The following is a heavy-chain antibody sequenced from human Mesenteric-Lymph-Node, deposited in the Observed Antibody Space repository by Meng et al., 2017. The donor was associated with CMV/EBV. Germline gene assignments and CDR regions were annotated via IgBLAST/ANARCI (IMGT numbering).Heavy chain of an antibody. Sequence: SGYTFTSYDIIWVRQATGQGLAWMGWMNPNSGNTGYAQKFQGRVTMTRNTSISTAYMELSSLRSEDTAVYYCARGVGGVAAAGPKDYWGQGTLVTVSS. D-gene: IGHD6-13*01. CDR2: MNPNSGNT. V-gene: IGHV1-8*01. CDR1: GYTFTSYD. CDR3: ARGVGGVAAAGPKDY. J-gene: IGHJ4*02.